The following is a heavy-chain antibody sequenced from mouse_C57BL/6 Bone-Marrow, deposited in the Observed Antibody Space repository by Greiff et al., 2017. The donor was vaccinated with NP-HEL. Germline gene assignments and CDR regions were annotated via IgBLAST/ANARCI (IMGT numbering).Heavy chain of an antibody. CDR1: GYTFTDYY. Sequence: VQLQQSGPELVKPGASVKISCKASGYTFTDYYMNWVKQSHGKSLEWIGDINPNNGGTSYNQKFKGKATLTVDKSSSTAYMELRSLTSEDSAVYYCARRRKDYWGQGTTLTVSS. CDR3: ARRRKDY. V-gene: IGHV1-26*01. CDR2: INPNNGGT. J-gene: IGHJ2*01.